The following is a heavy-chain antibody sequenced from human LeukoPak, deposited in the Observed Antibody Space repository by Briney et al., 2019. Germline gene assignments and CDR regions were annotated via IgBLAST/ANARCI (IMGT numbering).Heavy chain of an antibody. V-gene: IGHV4-39*07. Sequence: SETLSLTCTVSSGSITNSTYYWGWIRQSPGKGLEWIGSLYYAGSTYYNPSLEGRVIISVDTSKNQFSLRLSSVTAADTAVYYCSRESGPYCPFGHWGQGTLVAVTS. CDR2: LYYAGST. CDR3: SRESGPYCPFGH. J-gene: IGHJ5*02. CDR1: SGSITNSTYY. D-gene: IGHD1-26*01.